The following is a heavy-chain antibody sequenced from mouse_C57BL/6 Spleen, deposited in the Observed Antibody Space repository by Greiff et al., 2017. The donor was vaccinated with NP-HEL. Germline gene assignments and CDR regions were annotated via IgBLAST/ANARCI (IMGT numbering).Heavy chain of an antibody. D-gene: IGHD1-1*01. CDR3: AISASVVATVYWYFDV. CDR2: IHPSDSDT. V-gene: IGHV1-74*01. J-gene: IGHJ1*03. Sequence: QVQLQQPGAELVKPGASVKVSCKASGYTFTSYWMHWVKQRPGQGLEWIGRIHPSDSDTNYNQKFKGKATLTVDKSSSTAYMQLSSLTSEDSAVYYWAISASVVATVYWYFDVWGTGTTVTVSS. CDR1: GYTFTSYW.